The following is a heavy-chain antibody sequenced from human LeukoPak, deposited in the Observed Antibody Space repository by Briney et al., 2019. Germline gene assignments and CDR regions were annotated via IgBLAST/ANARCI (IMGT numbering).Heavy chain of an antibody. J-gene: IGHJ6*03. Sequence: GGSLRLSCAASGFSFSNYNIHWVRQAPGKGLEWVANIKEDGSEKYYVDSVKGRFTMSRDNAKNSVYLQMNRLRVEDTAVYYCARRSYRGVIGLYYYYYMDVWGKGTPVTVSS. CDR2: IKEDGSEK. CDR3: ARRSYRGVIGLYYYYYMDV. CDR1: GFSFSNYN. D-gene: IGHD3-16*02. V-gene: IGHV3-7*01.